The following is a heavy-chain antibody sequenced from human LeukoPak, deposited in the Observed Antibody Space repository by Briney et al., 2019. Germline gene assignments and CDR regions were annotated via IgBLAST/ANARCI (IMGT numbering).Heavy chain of an antibody. CDR2: IRSKAYGGTT. V-gene: IGHV3-49*03. D-gene: IGHD3-10*01. CDR1: GFTFGDYA. J-gene: IGHJ4*02. Sequence: GGSLRLSCTASGFTFGDYAMSWFRQAPGKGLEWVGFIRSKAYGGTTEYAASVKGRFTISRDDSKSIAYLQMNSLKTEDTAVYYCTREAVRFGELSAVDYWGQGTLVTVSS. CDR3: TREAVRFGELSAVDY.